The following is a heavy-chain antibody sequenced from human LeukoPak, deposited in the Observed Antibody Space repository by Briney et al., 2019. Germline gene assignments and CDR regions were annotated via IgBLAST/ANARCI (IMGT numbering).Heavy chain of an antibody. V-gene: IGHV3-9*01. CDR2: ISWNSGSI. Sequence: GGSLRLSCAASGFTFDDYAMHWVRQAPGKGLEWVSGISWNSGSIGYADSVKGRFTISRDNAKNSLYLQMNSLRAEDTALYYCAKGSTKTHNYFDYWGQGTLVTVSS. CDR3: AKGSTKTHNYFDY. J-gene: IGHJ4*02. CDR1: GFTFDDYA.